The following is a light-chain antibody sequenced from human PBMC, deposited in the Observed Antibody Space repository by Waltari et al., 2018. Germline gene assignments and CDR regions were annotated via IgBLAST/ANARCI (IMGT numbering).Light chain of an antibody. V-gene: IGKV4-1*01. Sequence: DIVMTQSPDSLAVSLGARATVNCKSSQNVLYSPHNKSFFAWFQQKLGQPPKLLIYWASTRESGVPVRFSGSGSGRDFTLTISSLQAEDVAVYYCQQYYSIPWTFGQGTKVEIK. CDR1: QNVLYSPHNKSF. J-gene: IGKJ1*01. CDR2: WAS. CDR3: QQYYSIPWT.